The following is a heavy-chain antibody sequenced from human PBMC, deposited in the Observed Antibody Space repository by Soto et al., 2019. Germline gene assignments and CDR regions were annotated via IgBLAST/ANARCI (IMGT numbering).Heavy chain of an antibody. CDR2: IYYSGST. J-gene: IGHJ4*02. CDR1: GGSISSYY. D-gene: IGHD6-19*01. Sequence: SETLSLTCTVSGGSISSYYWSWIRQPPGKGLEWIGYIYYSGSTNYNPSLKSRVTISVDTSKNQFSLKLSSVTAADTAVYYCARQEADSSGWLGFDYWGQGTLVPVSS. CDR3: ARQEADSSGWLGFDY. V-gene: IGHV4-59*08.